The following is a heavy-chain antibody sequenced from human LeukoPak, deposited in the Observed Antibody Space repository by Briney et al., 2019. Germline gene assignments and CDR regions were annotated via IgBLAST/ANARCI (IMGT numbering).Heavy chain of an antibody. Sequence: ASVKVSCKASGGTFSSYAISWVRQATGQGLEWMGWMNPNSGNTGYAQKFQGRVTMTRNTSISTAYMELSSLRSEDTAVYYCARRAYYYDSSGYYALGYWGQGTLVTVSS. V-gene: IGHV1-8*02. D-gene: IGHD3-22*01. CDR1: GGTFSSYA. CDR2: MNPNSGNT. J-gene: IGHJ4*02. CDR3: ARRAYYYDSSGYYALGY.